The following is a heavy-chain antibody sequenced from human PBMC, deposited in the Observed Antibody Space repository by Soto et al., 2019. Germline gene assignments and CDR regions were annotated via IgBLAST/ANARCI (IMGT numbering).Heavy chain of an antibody. J-gene: IGHJ4*02. CDR1: GGSISSGGYY. V-gene: IGHV4-31*03. CDR2: IYYSGST. CDR3: ARGGADLTGGNHYFDY. D-gene: IGHD2-15*01. Sequence: QVQLQESGPGLVKPSQTLSLTCTVSGGSISSGGYYWSWIRQHPGKGLAWIGYIYYSGSTYYNPSLKSRVTLSVDTSKNQFPLKLSSVTAADTAVYYCARGGADLTGGNHYFDYWGQGTLVTVSS.